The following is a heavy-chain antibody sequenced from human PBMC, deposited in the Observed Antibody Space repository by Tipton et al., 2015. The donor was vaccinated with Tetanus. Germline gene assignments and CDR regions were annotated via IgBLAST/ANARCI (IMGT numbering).Heavy chain of an antibody. D-gene: IGHD3-3*01. Sequence: TLSLTCTVSDDSISRGIYYWGWVRQPPGKGLEWIGYIYYSGSTNYNPSLKSRVTISVDTSKNQFPLKLSSVTAADTAVYYCARHVHGSGALLAGERYYYYGMDVWGQGTPVTVSS. CDR1: DDSISRGIYY. V-gene: IGHV4-61*01. CDR2: IYYSGST. CDR3: ARHVHGSGALLAGERYYYYGMDV. J-gene: IGHJ6*02.